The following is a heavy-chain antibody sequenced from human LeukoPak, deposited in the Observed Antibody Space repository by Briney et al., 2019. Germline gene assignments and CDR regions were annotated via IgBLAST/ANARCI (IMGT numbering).Heavy chain of an antibody. CDR3: TIHVDTEYYYYGMDV. CDR2: IRSKANSYAT. D-gene: IGHD5-18*01. V-gene: IGHV3-73*01. Sequence: GGSLRLSCAASGFTFSGSAMHWVRQASGKGLEWVGRIRSKANSYATAYAASVKGRFTISRDDSKNTAYLQMNSLKTEDTAVYYCTIHVDTEYYYYGMDVWGQGTTVTVSS. J-gene: IGHJ6*02. CDR1: GFTFSGSA.